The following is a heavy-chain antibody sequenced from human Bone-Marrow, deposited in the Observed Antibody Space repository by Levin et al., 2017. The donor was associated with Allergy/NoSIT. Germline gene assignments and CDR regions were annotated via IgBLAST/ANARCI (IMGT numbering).Heavy chain of an antibody. V-gene: IGHV3-21*01. Sequence: GGSLRLSCAASGFTFNKFGMNWVRQAPGKGLEWVSSISSSSSHAYYADSVKGRFTISRDNAKNSLYLQMNSLRVEDTAVYYCARDRTYGILRNYGMDVWGQGTTVTVSS. CDR3: ARDRTYGILRNYGMDV. CDR1: GFTFNKFG. D-gene: IGHD4-17*01. J-gene: IGHJ6*02. CDR2: ISSSSSHA.